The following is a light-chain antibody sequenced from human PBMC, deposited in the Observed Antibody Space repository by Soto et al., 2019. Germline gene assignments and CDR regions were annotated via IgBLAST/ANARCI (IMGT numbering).Light chain of an antibody. Sequence: DIQMTQSPSSLSASVGDRVTITCRASQSIATYLHWYQQKPGKAPKLLIYAASSLLSGVPSRFSGSGSGTDFTLSISSLQPEEFATYSCQQSYSSPFTFGPGTKVDIK. CDR3: QQSYSSPFT. CDR2: AAS. V-gene: IGKV1-39*01. J-gene: IGKJ3*01. CDR1: QSIATY.